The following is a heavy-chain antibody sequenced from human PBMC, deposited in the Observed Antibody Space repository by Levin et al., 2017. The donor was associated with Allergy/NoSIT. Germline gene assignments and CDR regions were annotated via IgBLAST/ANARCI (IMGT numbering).Heavy chain of an antibody. CDR1: GFTFSSYW. D-gene: IGHD1-26*01. CDR3: ARALIVGATSGGDY. Sequence: GESLKISCAASGFTFSSYWMHWVRQAPGKGLVWVSSINTDGSTTNYADSVKGRFTISRDNAKNTLYLQMNSLRAEDTAVYYCARALIVGATSGGDYWGQGTLVTVSS. J-gene: IGHJ4*02. V-gene: IGHV3-74*01. CDR2: INTDGSTT.